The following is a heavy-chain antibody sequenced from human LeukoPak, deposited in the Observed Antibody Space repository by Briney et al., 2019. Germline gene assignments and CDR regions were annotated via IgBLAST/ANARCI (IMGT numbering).Heavy chain of an antibody. CDR3: ASGDDFDM. J-gene: IGHJ3*02. CDR2: IKQDGSEK. CDR1: GLTFSSYW. V-gene: IGHV3-7*01. Sequence: GGSLRLSCAVSGLTFSSYWMSWVRQAPGKGLEWVANIKQDGSEKYYVDSVKGRFTISRDNAKNSLYLQMNSLRAEDTAVYYCASGDDFDMWGQGTMVTVSS.